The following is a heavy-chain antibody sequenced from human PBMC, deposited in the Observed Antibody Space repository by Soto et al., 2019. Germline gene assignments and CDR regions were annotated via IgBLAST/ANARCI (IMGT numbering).Heavy chain of an antibody. CDR1: GYTFITYG. D-gene: IGHD2-21*01. CDR2: INPHTGDT. CDR3: AREDTGVALDY. Sequence: QVQLVQSGPEVKRPGASVKVSCKASGYTFITYGIIWVRQAPGQGLEWMGGINPHTGDTDYAQTLQGRVTMTTDPFTSTASMELRSLTSDDTAVYYCAREDTGVALDYWGQGTLVTVSS. V-gene: IGHV1-18*01. J-gene: IGHJ4*02.